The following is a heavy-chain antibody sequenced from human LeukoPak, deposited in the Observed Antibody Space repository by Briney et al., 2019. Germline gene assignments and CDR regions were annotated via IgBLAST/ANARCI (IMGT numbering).Heavy chain of an antibody. CDR3: ARAKSLGAHLFADY. J-gene: IGHJ4*02. CDR2: TNTNTGNP. Sequence: ASVKVSCKASGYTFTSYAMNWVRQAPGQGLEWMGWTNTNTGNPTYAQGFTGRFFFSLDTSVSTAYLQISSLKAEDTAVYYCARAKSLGAHLFADYWGQGTLVTVSS. CDR1: GYTFTSYA. D-gene: IGHD1-26*01. V-gene: IGHV7-4-1*02.